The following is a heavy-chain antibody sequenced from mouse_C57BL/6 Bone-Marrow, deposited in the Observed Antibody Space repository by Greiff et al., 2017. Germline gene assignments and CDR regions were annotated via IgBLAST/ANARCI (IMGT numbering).Heavy chain of an antibody. Sequence: EVQRVESGRGLVQPGGSLSLSCAASGFTFTDYYMSWVRQPPGKALEWLGFIRNKANGYTTEYSASVKGRFTISRDNSQSILYLQMNALRAEDSATYYCARYDYDLAWFAYWGQGTLVTVSA. CDR2: IRNKANGYTT. CDR1: GFTFTDYY. D-gene: IGHD2-4*01. J-gene: IGHJ3*01. CDR3: ARYDYDLAWFAY. V-gene: IGHV7-3*01.